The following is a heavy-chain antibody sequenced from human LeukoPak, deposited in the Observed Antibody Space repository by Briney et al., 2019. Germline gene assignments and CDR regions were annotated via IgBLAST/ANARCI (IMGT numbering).Heavy chain of an antibody. CDR1: GYTFTVYY. CDR3: ARVLFYSSGNKSNRVDY. CDR2: INTNSGGT. J-gene: IGHJ4*02. D-gene: IGHD6-19*01. Sequence: ASVKVSCKASGYTFTVYYIHWVRQAPGQGLEWMGWINTNSGGTKSAQNFQGRVTMTRDTSISTAYMELSRLRSDDTAVYYCARVLFYSSGNKSNRVDYWGQGTLVTVSS. V-gene: IGHV1-2*02.